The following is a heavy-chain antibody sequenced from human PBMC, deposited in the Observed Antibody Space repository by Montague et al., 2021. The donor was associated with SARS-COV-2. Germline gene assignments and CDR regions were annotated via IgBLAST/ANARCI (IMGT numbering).Heavy chain of an antibody. D-gene: IGHD3/OR15-3a*01. CDR3: ARGGLGNRGFDY. J-gene: IGHJ4*02. CDR2: IYLSGFT. V-gene: IGHV4-4*02. CDR1: DVSLSTSTW. Sequence: SETLSLTGVVSDVSLSTSTWWSWVRQSPGKGLEWVGEIYLSGFTQYNPSVKSRVSISLDDSRSQFSLRLTSVTAADTAVYFCARGGLGNRGFDYWGQGTLVTVSS.